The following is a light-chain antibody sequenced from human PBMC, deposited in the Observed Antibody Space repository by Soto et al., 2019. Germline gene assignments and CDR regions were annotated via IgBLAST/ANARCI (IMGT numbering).Light chain of an antibody. CDR3: QQYNSYSLT. Sequence: DIQMPQSPSTLSASVGDRVTITCRASQTLSSWLAWYQQKPGKAPKLLIYDVSSLESGVPSRFSGSGSGTEFTLTISSLQPDEFATYYCQQYNSYSLTFGGGTKVEIK. CDR1: QTLSSW. CDR2: DVS. J-gene: IGKJ4*01. V-gene: IGKV1-5*01.